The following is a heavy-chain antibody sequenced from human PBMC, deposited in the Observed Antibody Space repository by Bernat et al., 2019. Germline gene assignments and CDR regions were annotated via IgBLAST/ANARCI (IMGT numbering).Heavy chain of an antibody. Sequence: VQLVESGGGLVKPGGSLRLSCAASGFTFSSYGMHWVRQAPGKGLEWVAVIWYDGSNKYYADSVKGRFTISRDNSKNTLYLQMNSLRAEDTAVYYCARDRVVAVAGDPFDYWGQGTLVTVSS. V-gene: IGHV3-33*01. CDR1: GFTFSSYG. CDR3: ARDRVVAVAGDPFDY. J-gene: IGHJ4*02. D-gene: IGHD6-19*01. CDR2: IWYDGSNK.